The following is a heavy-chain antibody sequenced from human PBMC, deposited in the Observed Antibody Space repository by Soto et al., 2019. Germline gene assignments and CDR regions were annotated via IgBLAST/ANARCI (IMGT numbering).Heavy chain of an antibody. CDR2: IYYGGRP. Sequence: QVQLQESGPGLVKPSQTLSLTCTVSGGSISSGGYYWSWIRQHPGKGVEGFGHIYYGGRPYYNPSLKGRVYISXDTSKNQFSLKLSSVTAADTAVYYCARDSGDFQLYWGQGTLVTVSS. CDR1: GGSISSGGYY. J-gene: IGHJ4*02. D-gene: IGHD3-10*01. CDR3: ARDSGDFQLY. V-gene: IGHV4-31*03.